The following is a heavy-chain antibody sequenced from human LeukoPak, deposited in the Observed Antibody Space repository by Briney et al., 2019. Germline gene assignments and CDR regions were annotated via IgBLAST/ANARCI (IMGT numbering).Heavy chain of an antibody. CDR1: GFTFSSYG. CDR3: ARGDILTGYWADY. CDR2: IWYDGSNK. Sequence: GSLRLSCAASGFTFSSYGMHWVRQAPGKGLEWVAVIWYDGSNKYYADSVKGRFTISRDNSKNTLYLQMNSLRAEDTAVYYCARGDILTGYWADYWGQGTLVTVSS. J-gene: IGHJ4*02. V-gene: IGHV3-33*01. D-gene: IGHD3-9*01.